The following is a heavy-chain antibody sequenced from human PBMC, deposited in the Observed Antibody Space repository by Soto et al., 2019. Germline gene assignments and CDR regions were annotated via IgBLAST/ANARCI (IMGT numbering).Heavy chain of an antibody. CDR3: ARKIGGSSWPTRGSWFDP. D-gene: IGHD6-13*01. CDR1: GGSFSGYY. CDR2: INHSGST. J-gene: IGHJ5*02. Sequence: SETLSLTCAVYGGSFSGYYWSWIRQPPGKGLEWIGEINHSGSTNYNPSLKSRVTISVDTSKNQFSLKLSSVTAADTAVYYCARKIGGSSWPTRGSWFDPWGQGTLVTVSS. V-gene: IGHV4-34*01.